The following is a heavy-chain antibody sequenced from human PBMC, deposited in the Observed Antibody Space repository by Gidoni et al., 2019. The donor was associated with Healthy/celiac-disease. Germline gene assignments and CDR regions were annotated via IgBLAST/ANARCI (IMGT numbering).Heavy chain of an antibody. D-gene: IGHD4-17*01. Sequence: EVHLLESGGGLLQPGESLRPSCAASGFTFRSYAMRWVSQAPGKGLEWVSAISGSGGSTYYADSVKGRFTISRDNSKNTMYLQMNSLRAEDTAVYYCASTVTTAEFDYWGQGTLVTVSS. CDR3: ASTVTTAEFDY. CDR1: GFTFRSYA. CDR2: ISGSGGST. V-gene: IGHV3-23*01. J-gene: IGHJ4*02.